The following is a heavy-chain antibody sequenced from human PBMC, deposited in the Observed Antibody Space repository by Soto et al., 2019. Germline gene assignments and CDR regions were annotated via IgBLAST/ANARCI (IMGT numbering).Heavy chain of an antibody. V-gene: IGHV1-3*01. D-gene: IGHD5-18*01. Sequence: QVQLVQSGAEVKKPGASVKVSCKASGYTFTSYAMHWVRQAPGQRLEWMGWINAGNGNTKYSQKFQGRVTITRDTSASTAYMELSSLRSEDTAVYYCARDGGGYSYGYGYYYGMDVWGRGTTVTVSS. J-gene: IGHJ6*02. CDR3: ARDGGGYSYGYGYYYGMDV. CDR1: GYTFTSYA. CDR2: INAGNGNT.